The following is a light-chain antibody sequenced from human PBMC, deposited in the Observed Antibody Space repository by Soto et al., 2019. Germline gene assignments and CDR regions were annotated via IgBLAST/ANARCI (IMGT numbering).Light chain of an antibody. CDR2: GAY. CDR1: QNVNSN. J-gene: IGKJ4*01. V-gene: IGKV3-15*01. Sequence: EIVMTQSPATVSVSPGERPTLSCRASQNVNSNLAWYQQKPGQPPRLLIYGAYTRATGVPARFSGSGSGTEFTLTINSLQSEDFAVYYCQQYNSWPPLTFGGGTKVDIK. CDR3: QQYNSWPPLT.